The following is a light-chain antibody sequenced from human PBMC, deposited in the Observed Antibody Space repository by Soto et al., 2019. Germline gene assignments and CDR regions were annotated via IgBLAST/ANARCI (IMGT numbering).Light chain of an antibody. CDR1: QSISSRY. CDR3: QQYGISPRT. CDR2: GAS. Sequence: TKAPSNRSLSPGVRANRCCRASQSISSRYLAWYQQKPGQAPRLLIYGASSRANGIPDRFSGSGSGTDFTLTISRLEPEDFAVYYCQQYGISPRTFGQGTKVDIK. V-gene: IGKV3-20*01. J-gene: IGKJ1*01.